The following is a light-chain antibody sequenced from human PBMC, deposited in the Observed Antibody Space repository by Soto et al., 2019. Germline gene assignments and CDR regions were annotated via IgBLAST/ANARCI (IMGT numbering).Light chain of an antibody. V-gene: IGKV1-6*01. Sequence: IHITQSPSSLSASVGGRVTITCRASQSISSWLAWYQQKPGKAPKLLIYAASSLQSGVPSRFSGSGSGTDFTLTISSLQPEDFATYYCLQDYNYPPWTFGQGTKVDIK. CDR1: QSISSW. J-gene: IGKJ1*01. CDR3: LQDYNYPPWT. CDR2: AAS.